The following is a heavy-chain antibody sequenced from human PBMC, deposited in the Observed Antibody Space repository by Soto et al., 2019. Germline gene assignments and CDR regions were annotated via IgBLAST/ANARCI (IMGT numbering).Heavy chain of an antibody. V-gene: IGHV5-51*01. Sequence: GESLKISCKGSGYSFTSYWIGWVRQMPGKGLEWMGIIYPGDSDTRYSPSFQGQVTISADKSISTAYLQWSSLKASDTAMYYCARLSFANYDFWSGSFYYYYMDVWGKGTTVTISS. CDR2: IYPGDSDT. D-gene: IGHD3-3*01. CDR1: GYSFTSYW. CDR3: ARLSFANYDFWSGSFYYYYMDV. J-gene: IGHJ6*03.